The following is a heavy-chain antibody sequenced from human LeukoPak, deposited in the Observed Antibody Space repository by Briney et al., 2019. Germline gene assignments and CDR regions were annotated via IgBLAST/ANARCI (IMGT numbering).Heavy chain of an antibody. CDR3: ARDLTYSSST. Sequence: SETLSLTCTVSGGSISSYYWSWIRQPPGKGLEWIGYIYYRGSTNYNPSLKSRVTISVDTSKNQFSLKLTSMTAADTAVYYCARDLTYSSSTWGQGTLVTVSS. J-gene: IGHJ5*02. V-gene: IGHV4-59*01. D-gene: IGHD6-6*01. CDR2: IYYRGST. CDR1: GGSISSYY.